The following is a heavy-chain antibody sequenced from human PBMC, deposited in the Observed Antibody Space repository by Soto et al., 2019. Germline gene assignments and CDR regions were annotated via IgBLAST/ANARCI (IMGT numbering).Heavy chain of an antibody. V-gene: IGHV6-1*01. CDR3: ARDPGIAAAGTPRLGGRYYYYGMDV. J-gene: IGHJ6*02. Sequence: QTLSLTCVISGDSVSSNSAAWNWIRQSPSRGLEWLGRTYYRSKWYNDYAVSVKSRITINPDTSKNQFSLQLNSVTPEDTAVYYCARDPGIAAAGTPRLGGRYYYYGMDVWGHGTTVTVSS. CDR1: GDSVSSNSAA. D-gene: IGHD6-13*01. CDR2: TYYRSKWYN.